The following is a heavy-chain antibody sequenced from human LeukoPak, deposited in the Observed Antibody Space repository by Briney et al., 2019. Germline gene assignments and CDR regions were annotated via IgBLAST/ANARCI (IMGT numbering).Heavy chain of an antibody. CDR1: GFIFSNYG. J-gene: IGHJ4*02. Sequence: GGSLRLSCSASGFIFSNYGMYWVRQAPGKGLEFVSAISSDGDNTFYADSVKGRFTISRDNSKNTLYLQTSSLRGEDTAVYYCVRVNDHGDRNLYYFGYWGQGTLVTVSS. CDR3: VRVNDHGDRNLYYFGY. D-gene: IGHD4-17*01. CDR2: ISSDGDNT. V-gene: IGHV3-64D*06.